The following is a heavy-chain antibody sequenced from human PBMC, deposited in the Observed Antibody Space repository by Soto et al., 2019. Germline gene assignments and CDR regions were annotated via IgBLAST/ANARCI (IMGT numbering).Heavy chain of an antibody. CDR1: GYSFTSYW. CDR3: ARTPGPEVAASLEYYYFSGMDV. D-gene: IGHD2-15*01. J-gene: IGHJ6*02. CDR2: IHPGDSDT. Sequence: GESLKISCEASGYSFTSYWIGWVRQMPGKGLEWMGIIHPGDSDTKYSPSFQGQVTISVDKSITTAYLQWSSLKALDTAMYYWARTPGPEVAASLEYYYFSGMDVWGQGTTVTVSS. V-gene: IGHV5-51*01.